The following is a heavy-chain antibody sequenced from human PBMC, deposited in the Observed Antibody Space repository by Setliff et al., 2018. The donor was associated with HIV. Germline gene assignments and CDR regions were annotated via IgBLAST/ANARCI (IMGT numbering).Heavy chain of an antibody. Sequence: PSETLSLTCIVSGGSIGSHYWSWIRQPPGKGLEWIAYSHYSGSADYNPSLKSRVTISVDTSKNQISLKLNSVTAADTAVYYCARDLLGSSSLVDYWGQGTLVTVSS. D-gene: IGHD6-6*01. CDR3: ARDLLGSSSLVDY. V-gene: IGHV4-59*11. CDR1: GGSIGSHY. CDR2: SHYSGSA. J-gene: IGHJ4*02.